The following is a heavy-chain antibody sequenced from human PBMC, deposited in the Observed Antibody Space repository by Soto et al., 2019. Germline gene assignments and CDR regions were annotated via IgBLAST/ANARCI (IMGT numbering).Heavy chain of an antibody. CDR2: IIPILGIT. V-gene: IGHV1-69*08. J-gene: IGHJ4*02. CDR3: AREQARGYSYGNFDY. CDR1: GGGFSSYT. D-gene: IGHD5-18*01. Sequence: QVQLVQSGAEVKRPGSSVKVSCKASGGGFSSYTLSWVRQAPGQGLEWMGRIIPILGITNYAQKFQGRVKISADKSTSTAYMELNSLISEHTALYYCAREQARGYSYGNFDYWGQGTLVTVSS.